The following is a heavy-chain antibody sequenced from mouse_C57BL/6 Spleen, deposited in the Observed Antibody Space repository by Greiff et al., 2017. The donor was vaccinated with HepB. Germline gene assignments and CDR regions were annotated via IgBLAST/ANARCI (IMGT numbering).Heavy chain of an antibody. CDR3: TREGDYGSSPAWFAY. Sequence: VQLQQSGAELVRPGASVTLSCKASGYTFTDYEMHWVKQTPVHGLEWIGAIDTETGGTAYNQKFKGKAILTADKSSSTAYMELRSLTSEDSAVYYCTREGDYGSSPAWFAYWGQGTLVTVSA. CDR1: GYTFTDYE. J-gene: IGHJ3*01. CDR2: IDTETGGT. D-gene: IGHD1-1*01. V-gene: IGHV1-15*01.